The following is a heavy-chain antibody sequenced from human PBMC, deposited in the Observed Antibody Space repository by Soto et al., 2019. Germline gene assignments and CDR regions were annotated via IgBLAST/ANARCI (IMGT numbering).Heavy chain of an antibody. CDR2: IYYSGST. J-gene: IGHJ6*03. CDR3: ARAAVGFVVPAAGFYYYMDV. CDR1: GGSISSSSYY. Sequence: SETLSLTCTVSGGSISSSSYYWGWIRQPPGKGLEWIGSIYYSGSTYYNPSPKSRVTISVDTSKNQFSLKLSSVTAADTAVYYCARAAVGFVVPAAGFYYYMDVWGKGTTVTVSS. V-gene: IGHV4-39*07. D-gene: IGHD2-2*01.